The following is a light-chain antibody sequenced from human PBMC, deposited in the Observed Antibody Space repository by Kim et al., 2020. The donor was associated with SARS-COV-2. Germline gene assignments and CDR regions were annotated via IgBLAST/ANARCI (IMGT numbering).Light chain of an antibody. CDR3: CSDAGSEVV. Sequence: PGQVVTISCTGTSSDVGGYNYVSWYQQHPGKAPKLMIYDVSKRPSGVPDRFSGSKSGNTASLTVSGLQAEDEADYYCCSDAGSEVVFGGGTQLTVL. V-gene: IGLV2-11*01. CDR1: SSDVGGYNY. CDR2: DVS. J-gene: IGLJ2*01.